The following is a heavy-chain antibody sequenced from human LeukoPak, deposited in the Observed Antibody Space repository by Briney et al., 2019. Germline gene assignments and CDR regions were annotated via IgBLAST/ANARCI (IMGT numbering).Heavy chain of an antibody. CDR1: GFTFSSYW. J-gene: IGHJ4*02. Sequence: GGSLRLSCAASGFTFSSYWMSWVRQAPGKGLEWVANIKQDGSEKYYVDSVKGRFTISRDNAKNSLYLQMNSLGAEDTAVYYCARNPALYYYGSGSYLHWGQGTLVTVSS. V-gene: IGHV3-7*01. D-gene: IGHD3-10*01. CDR2: IKQDGSEK. CDR3: ARNPALYYYGSGSYLH.